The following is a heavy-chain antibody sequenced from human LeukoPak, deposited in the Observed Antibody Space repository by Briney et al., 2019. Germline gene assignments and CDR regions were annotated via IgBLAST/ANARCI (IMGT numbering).Heavy chain of an antibody. D-gene: IGHD4-17*01. CDR1: GFTFSSYS. CDR2: ISSSSSYI. CDR3: ARDDYGDQFGDYFDY. V-gene: IGHV3-21*01. Sequence: GGSLRLSCAASGFTFSSYSMNWVRQAPGKGLEWVSSISSSSSYIYYADSVKGRFTISRDNAKNSLYLQMNSLRAEDTAVYYCARDDYGDQFGDYFDYWGQGTLVTVSS. J-gene: IGHJ4*02.